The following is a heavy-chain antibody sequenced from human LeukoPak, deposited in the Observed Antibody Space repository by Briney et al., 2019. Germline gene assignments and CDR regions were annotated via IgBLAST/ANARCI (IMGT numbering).Heavy chain of an antibody. CDR2: IKQDGSEK. CDR3: ASLHYDILTGYDY. V-gene: IGHV3-7*01. Sequence: GGSLRLSCAASGFTFSSYWMSWVRQAPGKGLEWVANIKQDGSEKYYVDSVKGRFTISRDNAKNSLYLQMNSLRAADTAVYYCASLHYDILTGYDYWGQGTLVTVSS. J-gene: IGHJ4*02. D-gene: IGHD3-9*01. CDR1: GFTFSSYW.